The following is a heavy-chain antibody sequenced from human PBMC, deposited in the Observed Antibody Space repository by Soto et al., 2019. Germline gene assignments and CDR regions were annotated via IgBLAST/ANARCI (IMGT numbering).Heavy chain of an antibody. CDR1: GFTFSSYA. V-gene: IGHV3-23*01. D-gene: IGHD3-22*01. CDR2: ISGSGGST. CDR3: AKDPDDSSGYYLSWFDP. J-gene: IGHJ5*02. Sequence: EVQLLESGGGLVQPGGSLRLSCAASGFTFSSYAMSWVRQAPGKGLEWVSAISGSGGSTYYADSVKGRFTISRDNSKNTLYLQMNSLRAEDTAVYYCAKDPDDSSGYYLSWFDPWGQGTLVTVSS.